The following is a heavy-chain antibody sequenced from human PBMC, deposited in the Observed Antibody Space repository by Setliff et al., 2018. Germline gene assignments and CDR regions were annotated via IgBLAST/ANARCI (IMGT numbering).Heavy chain of an antibody. Sequence: GGSLRLSCAASGFTVSSNYMSWVRQAPGKGLEWVSVIYISGTTYYADSVKGRFTISRDNSKNTLYLQMNGLRAEDTAVYYCARYCSTADCSFDAFDVWGQGTMVTVSS. D-gene: IGHD2-2*01. CDR1: GFTVSSNY. CDR3: ARYCSTADCSFDAFDV. V-gene: IGHV3-53*01. J-gene: IGHJ3*01. CDR2: IYISGTT.